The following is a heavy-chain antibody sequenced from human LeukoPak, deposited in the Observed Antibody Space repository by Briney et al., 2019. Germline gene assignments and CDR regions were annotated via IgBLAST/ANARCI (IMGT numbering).Heavy chain of an antibody. J-gene: IGHJ6*02. D-gene: IGHD3-22*01. Sequence: PGGSLRLSCAASGFTFSDCSMNWIRQPPGKGLEWIGEINHSGSTNYNPSLKSRVTISVDTSKNQFSLKLSSVTAADTAVYYCARVVVIIRSDYYYYYGMDVWGQGTTVTVSS. CDR1: GFTFSDCS. V-gene: IGHV4-34*01. CDR3: ARVVVIIRSDYYYYYGMDV. CDR2: INHSGST.